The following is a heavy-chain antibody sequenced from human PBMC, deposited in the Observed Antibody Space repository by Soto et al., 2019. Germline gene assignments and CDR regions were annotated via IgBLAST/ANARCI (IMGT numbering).Heavy chain of an antibody. CDR3: ARVFSSGSGWMYYFDF. Sequence: QVQLQESGPGLVKPSETLSLTCTVSSDSIAGENWWSWVRQPPGMGLEWIGEMFHTGGTNYNPSLKSRVTMEVDKSKNQFSLQLISATAADTAVYYCARVFSSGSGWMYYFDFWGQGTLVSVSS. CDR1: SDSIAGENW. CDR2: MFHTGGT. J-gene: IGHJ4*02. V-gene: IGHV4-4*02. D-gene: IGHD6-25*01.